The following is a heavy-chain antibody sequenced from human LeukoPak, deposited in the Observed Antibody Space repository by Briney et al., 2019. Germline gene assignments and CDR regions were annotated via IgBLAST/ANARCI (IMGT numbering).Heavy chain of an antibody. V-gene: IGHV3-23*01. CDR1: GFTFSRYG. Sequence: PGGSLRLSCAASGFTFSRYGLHWVRQAPGKGLEWVSAISGSGSSTYYADSVKGRFTISRDNSKNTLYLQMNSLRAEDTAVYYCAKDPPGSSWYLDYFDYWGQGTLVTVSS. J-gene: IGHJ4*02. CDR3: AKDPPGSSWYLDYFDY. CDR2: ISGSGSST. D-gene: IGHD6-13*01.